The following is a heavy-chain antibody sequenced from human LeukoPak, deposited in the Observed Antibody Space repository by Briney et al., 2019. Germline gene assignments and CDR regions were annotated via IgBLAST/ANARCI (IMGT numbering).Heavy chain of an antibody. CDR2: IYYSGST. Sequence: PSETLSLTCTVSGGSISSYYWSWIRQPPGKGLEWIGYIYYSGSTNYNPSLKSRVTISVDTSKNQFSLKLSSVTAADTAVYYRARGPRWGSYYYYMDVWGKGTTVTVSS. CDR1: GGSISSYY. D-gene: IGHD3-16*01. V-gene: IGHV4-59*01. J-gene: IGHJ6*03. CDR3: ARGPRWGSYYYYMDV.